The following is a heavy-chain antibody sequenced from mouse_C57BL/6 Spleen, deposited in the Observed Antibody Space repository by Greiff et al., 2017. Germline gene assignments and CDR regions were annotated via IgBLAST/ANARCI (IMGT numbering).Heavy chain of an antibody. D-gene: IGHD1-1*01. CDR2: IWSGGSP. CDR3: ARNPYYYYGSSYYAMDY. CDR1: GFSLTSYG. J-gene: IGHJ4*01. Sequence: VKLVESGPGLVQPSQSLSITCTVSGFSLTSYGVHWVRQSPGKGLEWLGVIWSGGSPDYNAAFISRLSISKDNSKSQVFFKMNSLQADDTAIYYCARNPYYYYGSSYYAMDYWGQGTSVTVSS. V-gene: IGHV2-2*01.